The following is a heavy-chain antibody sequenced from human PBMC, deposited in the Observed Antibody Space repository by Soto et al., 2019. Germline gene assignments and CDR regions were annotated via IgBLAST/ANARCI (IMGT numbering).Heavy chain of an antibody. CDR1: GGSISSYY. CDR2: IYYMGST. V-gene: IGHV4-59*01. D-gene: IGHD4-17*01. J-gene: IGHJ6*02. Sequence: PSETLSLTCTVSGGSISSYYWSWIRQPPGKGLEWIGYIYYMGSTNYNPSLKSRVTISVDTSKNQFSLKLSSVTAADTAVYYCERDYMTSRLGIYYYYYYGMDVWGQGTTVNVCS. CDR3: ERDYMTSRLGIYYYYYYGMDV.